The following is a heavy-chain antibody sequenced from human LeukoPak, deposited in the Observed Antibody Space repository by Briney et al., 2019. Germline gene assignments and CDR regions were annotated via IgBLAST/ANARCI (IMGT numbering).Heavy chain of an antibody. CDR1: GFSVNAYA. Sequence: GGSLRLSCAASGFSVNAYAMTWVRQSPGKGLEWLSYISNGDSTIDYADSVKGRFSVSRDNAQNSLFLQMTSLRADDSAVYYCARVGWQLASPRFDPWGQGTLVTVSS. J-gene: IGHJ5*02. D-gene: IGHD6-6*01. CDR2: ISNGDSTI. V-gene: IGHV3-48*04. CDR3: ARVGWQLASPRFDP.